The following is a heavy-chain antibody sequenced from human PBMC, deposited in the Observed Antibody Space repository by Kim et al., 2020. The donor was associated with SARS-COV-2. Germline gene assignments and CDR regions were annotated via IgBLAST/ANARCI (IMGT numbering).Heavy chain of an antibody. CDR3: ATNIGYCTNGVCYNGPYYYYGMDV. V-gene: IGHV1-24*01. D-gene: IGHD2-8*01. CDR2: FDPEDGET. Sequence: ASVKVSCKVSGYTLTELSMHWVRQAPGKGLEWMGGFDPEDGETIYAQKFQGRVTMTEDTSTDTAYMELSSLRSEDTTVYYCATNIGYCTNGVCYNGPYYYYGMDVWGQGTTVTVSS. J-gene: IGHJ6*02. CDR1: GYTLTELS.